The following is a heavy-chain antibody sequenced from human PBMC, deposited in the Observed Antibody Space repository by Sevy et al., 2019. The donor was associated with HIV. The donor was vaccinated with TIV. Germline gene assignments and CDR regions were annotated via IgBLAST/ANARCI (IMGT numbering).Heavy chain of an antibody. D-gene: IGHD6-19*01. CDR1: GFTFSRYA. CDR3: AKESSGWYFDY. CDR2: ISGSGGST. Sequence: GGSLRLSCAASGFTFSRYAMNWVRQAPGKGLEWFSGISGSGGSTYYAESVKGRFTISRDNSKNTLYLQMNSLRAEDTAVYYCAKESSGWYFDYWGQGTLVTVSS. J-gene: IGHJ4*02. V-gene: IGHV3-23*01.